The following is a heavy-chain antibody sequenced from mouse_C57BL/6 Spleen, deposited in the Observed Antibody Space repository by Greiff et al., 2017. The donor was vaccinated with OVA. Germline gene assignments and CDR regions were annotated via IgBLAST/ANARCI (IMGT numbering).Heavy chain of an antibody. Sequence: VQLQQSGPELVKPGASVKIPCKASGYTFTDYNMDWVKQSHGKSLEWIGDINPNNGGTIYNQKFKGKATLTVDKSSSTAYMELRSLTSEDTAVYYCARSLKAQATMAYWGQGTLVTVSA. CDR3: ARSLKAQATMAY. CDR2: INPNNGGT. CDR1: GYTFTDYN. D-gene: IGHD3-2*02. V-gene: IGHV1-18*01. J-gene: IGHJ3*01.